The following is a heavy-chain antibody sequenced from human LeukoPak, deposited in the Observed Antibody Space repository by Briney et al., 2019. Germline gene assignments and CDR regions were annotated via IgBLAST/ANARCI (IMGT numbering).Heavy chain of an antibody. V-gene: IGHV4-59*01. J-gene: IGHJ4*02. CDR2: IYYSGST. CDR3: ARSLAVAGTTWGYYFDY. D-gene: IGHD6-19*01. Sequence: SETLSLTCTVSGGSISSYYWSWIRQPPGKGLEWIGYIYYSGSTNYNPSLKSRVTISVDTSKNQFSLKLSSVTAADTAVYYCARSLAVAGTTWGYYFDYWGQGILVTVSS. CDR1: GGSISSYY.